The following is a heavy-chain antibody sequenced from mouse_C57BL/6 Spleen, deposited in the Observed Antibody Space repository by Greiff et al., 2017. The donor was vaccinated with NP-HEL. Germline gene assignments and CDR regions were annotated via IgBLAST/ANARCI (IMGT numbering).Heavy chain of an antibody. CDR1: GYTFTSYW. D-gene: IGHD2-10*01. V-gene: IGHV1-53*01. CDR2: INPSNGGT. Sequence: VKLMESGTELVKPGASVKLSCKASGYTFTSYWMHWVKQRPGQGLEWIGNINPSNGGTNYNEKFKSKATLTVDKSSSTAYMQLSSLTSEDSAVYYCARSAYYGNPFAYWGQGTLVTVSA. CDR3: ARSAYYGNPFAY. J-gene: IGHJ3*01.